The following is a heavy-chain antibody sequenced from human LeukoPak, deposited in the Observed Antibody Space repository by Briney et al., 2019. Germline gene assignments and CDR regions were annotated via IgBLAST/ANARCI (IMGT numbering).Heavy chain of an antibody. J-gene: IGHJ4*02. V-gene: IGHV4-34*01. CDR1: GGSFSGYY. Sequence: PSETLSLTCAVYGGSFSGYYWSWIRQPPGKGLEWIGEINHSGSTNYNPSLKSRVTISVDTSKNQFSLKLSSVTAADTAVYYCARVGSIFGVVIIGWDPYYFDYWGQGTLVTVSS. CDR2: INHSGST. CDR3: ARVGSIFGVVIIGWDPYYFDY. D-gene: IGHD3-3*01.